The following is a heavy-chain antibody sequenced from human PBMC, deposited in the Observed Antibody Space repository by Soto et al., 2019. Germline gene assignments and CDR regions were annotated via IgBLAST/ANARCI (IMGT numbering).Heavy chain of an antibody. CDR3: TRQHPLDSRVWYT. CDR1: GDSFTGFW. Sequence: PGASLKISCKVSGDSFTGFWIGWVRQVPGKGLEWLGSIYPRDSDTRYSPSFQGQVTISADKSLSTAYLQWNSLQASDTAIYYCTRQHPLDSRVWYTWGQGTLVTVS. J-gene: IGHJ4*02. CDR2: IYPRDSDT. D-gene: IGHD6-19*01. V-gene: IGHV5-51*01.